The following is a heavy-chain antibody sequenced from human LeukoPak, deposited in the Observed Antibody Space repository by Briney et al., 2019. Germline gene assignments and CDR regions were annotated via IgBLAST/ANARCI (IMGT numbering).Heavy chain of an antibody. J-gene: IGHJ6*02. CDR1: GGTFSSYA. V-gene: IGHV1-69*13. D-gene: IGHD3-10*01. CDR3: ASPDVLLWFGERYGMDV. Sequence: GASVTVSCKAFGGTFSSYAISWVRQAPGQGLEWMGGIIPIFGTANYAQKFQGRVTITADESTSTAYMELSSLRSEDTAVYYCASPDVLLWFGERYGMDVWGQGTTVTVSS. CDR2: IIPIFGTA.